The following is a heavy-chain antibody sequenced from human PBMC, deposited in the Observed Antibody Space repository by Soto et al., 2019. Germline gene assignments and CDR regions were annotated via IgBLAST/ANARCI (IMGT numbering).Heavy chain of an antibody. V-gene: IGHV1-46*01. J-gene: IGHJ5*02. CDR1: GYTFTPYY. D-gene: IGHD4-17*01. CDR3: ARVVVPTTATTSNWFDP. Sequence: ASVKVSCKASGYTFTPYYLHWVRQAPGQGLEWMGIINPSGGSTNYAQRFQGRVTMTSDTSTSTVYMELSSLRADDTAVYYCARVVVPTTATTSNWFDPWGQGTLVTVSS. CDR2: INPSGGST.